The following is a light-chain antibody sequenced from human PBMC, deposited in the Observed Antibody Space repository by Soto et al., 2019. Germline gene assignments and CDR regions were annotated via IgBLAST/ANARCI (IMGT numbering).Light chain of an antibody. V-gene: IGKV2-30*01. CDR1: QSLLYSDGNTY. CDR2: KVS. CDR3: MQATHWPRT. Sequence: DVVMTQSPLSLPVTLGQPASISCRSSQSLLYSDGNTYLNWFHQRTGQSPRRLIYKVSIRDSGVPDRFGGTGSGTDFTLSISSVEADDVGIYYCMQATHWPRTFGQGTRLDIK. J-gene: IGKJ1*01.